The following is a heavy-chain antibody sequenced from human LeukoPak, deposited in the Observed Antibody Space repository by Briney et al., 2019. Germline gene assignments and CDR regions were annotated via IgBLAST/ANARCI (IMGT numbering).Heavy chain of an antibody. CDR3: AKKVPANWGSYFDY. J-gene: IGHJ4*02. Sequence: GGSLRLSCAASGFTFSSYAMRWVRQAPGKGLEWVSAIGSGSGGTTIYADSVKGRFTISRDNSKNTLYLQMSSLRDEDTAVYYCAKKVPANWGSYFDYWGQGTLVTVSS. V-gene: IGHV3-23*01. CDR1: GFTFSSYA. D-gene: IGHD7-27*01. CDR2: IGSGSGGTT.